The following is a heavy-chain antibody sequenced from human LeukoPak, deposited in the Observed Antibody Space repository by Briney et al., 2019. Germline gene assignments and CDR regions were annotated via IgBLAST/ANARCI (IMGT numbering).Heavy chain of an antibody. D-gene: IGHD2-15*01. CDR3: ARGEKKYCSGGSCPAYFDY. CDR1: GYNFRHYG. V-gene: IGHV1-18*01. Sequence: GASVKVSCKTSGYNFRHYGISWVRQAPGQGLEWMAWISGGYNGDSNYALKLRGRLAMTTDTSTSTAYMELRSLRSDDTAVYYCARGEKKYCSGGSCPAYFDYWGQGTLVTVSS. J-gene: IGHJ4*02. CDR2: ISGGYNGDS.